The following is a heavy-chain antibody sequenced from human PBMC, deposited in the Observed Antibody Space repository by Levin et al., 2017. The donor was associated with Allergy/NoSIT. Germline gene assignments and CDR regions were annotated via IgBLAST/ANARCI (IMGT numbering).Heavy chain of an antibody. Sequence: GGSLRLSCKDSGYSFTDYWISWVRQMPGKGLEWMGRIDPSDSYTNYSPSFQGHVTISADKSISTAYLQWSSLKASDTAMYYCARVDVYQSLDYWGQGTLLTVSS. J-gene: IGHJ4*02. CDR1: GYSFTDYW. CDR2: IDPSDSYT. D-gene: IGHD5/OR15-5a*01. V-gene: IGHV5-10-1*01. CDR3: ARVDVYQSLDY.